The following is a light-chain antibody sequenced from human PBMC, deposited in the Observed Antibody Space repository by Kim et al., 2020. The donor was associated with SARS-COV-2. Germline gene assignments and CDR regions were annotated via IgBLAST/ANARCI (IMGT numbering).Light chain of an antibody. CDR2: YDS. J-gene: IGLJ2*01. V-gene: IGLV3-21*04. Sequence: PGKTARITSGGNNIGSKSVHWYQQKPGQAPVLVIYYDSDRPSGIPERFSGSNSGNTATLTISRVEAGDEADYYCQVWDSSSDHPRVFGGGTQLTVL. CDR3: QVWDSSSDHPRV. CDR1: NIGSKS.